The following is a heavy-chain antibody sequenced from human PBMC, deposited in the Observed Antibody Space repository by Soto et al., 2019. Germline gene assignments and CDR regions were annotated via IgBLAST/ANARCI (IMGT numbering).Heavy chain of an antibody. CDR1: GFSLRTSGVG. Sequence: SGPTLVNPTPTLTPTCIFSGFSLRTSGVGVGWIRQPPGKALEWLGFIYWNDDKRYSPSLKSRLTITKHTSKNQVVLTMTNMDPVDTATYYCAKSGSSGWYGWFDPWGQGTLVTVSS. D-gene: IGHD6-19*01. J-gene: IGHJ5*02. CDR3: AKSGSSGWYGWFDP. V-gene: IGHV2-5*01. CDR2: IYWNDDK.